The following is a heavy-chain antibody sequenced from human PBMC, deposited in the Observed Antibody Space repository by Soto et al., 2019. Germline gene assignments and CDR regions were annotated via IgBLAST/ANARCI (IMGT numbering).Heavy chain of an antibody. J-gene: IGHJ4*02. CDR1: GFTFTDYA. CDR3: ARGSSGYISSWYYFDY. Sequence: LRLSCAASGFTFTDYALSWVRQAPGKGLEWVGTISGIGGSTYLADSVKGRLSISRGNSKNTVSLLMNSLRAEDTAVYFCARGSSGYISSWYYFDYWGRGTLVTVSS. D-gene: IGHD6-13*01. V-gene: IGHV3-23*01. CDR2: ISGIGGST.